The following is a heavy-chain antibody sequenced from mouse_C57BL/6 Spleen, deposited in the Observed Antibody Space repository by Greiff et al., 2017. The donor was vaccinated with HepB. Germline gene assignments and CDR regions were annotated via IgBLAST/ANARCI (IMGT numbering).Heavy chain of an antibody. CDR1: GYTFTSYW. V-gene: IGHV1-61*01. D-gene: IGHD2-4*01. CDR2: IYPSDSET. CDR3: ARGAYDYEFAY. Sequence: QVQLQQPGAELVRPGSSVKLSCKASGYTFTSYWMDWVKQRPGQGLEWIGNIYPSDSETHYNQKFKDKATLTVDKSSSTAYMQLSSLTSEDSAVYYGARGAYDYEFAYWGQGTLVTVSA. J-gene: IGHJ3*01.